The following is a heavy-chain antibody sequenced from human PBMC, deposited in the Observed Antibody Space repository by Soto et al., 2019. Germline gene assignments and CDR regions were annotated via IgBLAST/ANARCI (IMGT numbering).Heavy chain of an antibody. J-gene: IGHJ6*04. CDR2: IYHSGST. CDR1: CGSISSSNW. CDR3: ASGDSSSWYGYYYYGMDV. D-gene: IGHD6-13*01. V-gene: IGHV4-4*02. Sequence: SETLSLTCAVSCGSISSSNWWSWVRQPPGKGLEWIGEIYHSGSTNYNPSLKSRVTISVDKSKNQFSLKLSSVTAADTAVYYCASGDSSSWYGYYYYGMDVWGKGPTVTVSS.